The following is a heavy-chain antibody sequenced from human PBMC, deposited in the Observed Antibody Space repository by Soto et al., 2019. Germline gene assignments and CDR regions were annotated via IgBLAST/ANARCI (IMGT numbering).Heavy chain of an antibody. V-gene: IGHV3-23*01. CDR1: GFTFSSYA. Sequence: PGGSLRLSCAASGFTFSSYAMSWVRQAPGKGLERVSAISGSGGSTYYADSVKGRFTISRDNSKNTLYLQMNSLRAEDTAVYYCTKDRLWWPSDAFDWWGRRTRVTVSS. CDR3: TKDRLWWPSDAFDW. CDR2: ISGSGGST. D-gene: IGHD2-21*01. J-gene: IGHJ3*01.